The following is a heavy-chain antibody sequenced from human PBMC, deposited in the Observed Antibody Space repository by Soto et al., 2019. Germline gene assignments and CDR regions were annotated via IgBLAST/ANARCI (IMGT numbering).Heavy chain of an antibody. CDR1: GGSISSSSYY. Sequence: NPSETLSLACTVSGGSISSSSYYWGWIRQPPGKGLEWIGSIYYSGSTYYNPSLKSRVTISVDTSKNQFSLRLSSVTAADTAVYYCARYKSNYHYGMAVWGQGTTVTVSS. CDR2: IYYSGST. V-gene: IGHV4-39*01. D-gene: IGHD1-20*01. J-gene: IGHJ6*02. CDR3: ARYKSNYHYGMAV.